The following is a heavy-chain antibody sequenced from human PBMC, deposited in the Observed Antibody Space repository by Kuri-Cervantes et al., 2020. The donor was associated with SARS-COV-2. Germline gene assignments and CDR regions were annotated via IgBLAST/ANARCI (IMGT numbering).Heavy chain of an antibody. Sequence: SETLSLTCTVSGDSISSGDYYWSWIRQPPGKGLEWIGFIYYSGTTSYNPSLKSRVTMSVDTSKNQFSLKLSSVTAADTGVYYCARDRISGYLYFLDYWGRGTLVTVSS. D-gene: IGHD5-12*01. V-gene: IGHV4-30-4*01. CDR1: GDSISSGDYY. J-gene: IGHJ4*02. CDR2: IYYSGTT. CDR3: ARDRISGYLYFLDY.